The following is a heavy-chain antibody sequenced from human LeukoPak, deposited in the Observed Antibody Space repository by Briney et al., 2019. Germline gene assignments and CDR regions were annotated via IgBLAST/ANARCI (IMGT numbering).Heavy chain of an antibody. V-gene: IGHV1-8*01. J-gene: IGHJ6*02. CDR2: MNPNSGNT. CDR1: GYGFASYD. Sequence: ASVKVSCKASGYGFASYDINWVRQATGQGLEWMGWMNPNSGNTGYAQKFQGRVTMTRNTSINTAYMELTSLTSEDTAVYYCARVIRYYYGMDVWGQGTTVTVSS. CDR3: ARVIRYYYGMDV.